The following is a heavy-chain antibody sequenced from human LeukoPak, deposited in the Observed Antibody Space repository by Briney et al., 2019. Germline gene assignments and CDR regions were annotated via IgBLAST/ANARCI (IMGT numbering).Heavy chain of an antibody. CDR3: ARGRYVWGSYRSFDY. J-gene: IGHJ4*02. D-gene: IGHD3-16*02. CDR1: GGSFSGYY. CDR2: INHSGST. Sequence: SETLSLTCAVYGGSFSGYYWSWIRQPPGKGLEWIGEINHSGSTNYNPSLKSRVTISVDTSKNQFSLKLSSVTAADTAVYYCARGRYVWGSYRSFDYWGQGTLVTVSS. V-gene: IGHV4-34*01.